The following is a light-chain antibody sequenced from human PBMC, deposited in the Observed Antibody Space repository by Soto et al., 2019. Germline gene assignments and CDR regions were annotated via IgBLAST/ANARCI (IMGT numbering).Light chain of an antibody. Sequence: QSALTQPPSASGTPGQRVTISCSGSRTKIGSNTVNWYQQLPGTAPKLVIYSNNQRPSGVPDLFSGSKSGTSASLAISVLQSEDEADYYCVAWDDSLNGYVVFGGGTKVTVL. J-gene: IGLJ2*01. CDR3: VAWDDSLNGYVV. V-gene: IGLV1-44*01. CDR1: RTKIGSNT. CDR2: SNN.